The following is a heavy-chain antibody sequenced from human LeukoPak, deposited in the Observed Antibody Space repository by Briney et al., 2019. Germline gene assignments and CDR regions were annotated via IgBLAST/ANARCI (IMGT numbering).Heavy chain of an antibody. V-gene: IGHV4-34*01. D-gene: IGHD3-10*01. CDR1: GGSFSGYY. Sequence: PSETLSLTCAVYGGSFSGYYWSWIRQPPGKGLEWIGEINHSGSTNYNPSLKSRVTISVDTSKNQFSLKLSSVTAADTAVYYCARPRMRMVRGDFDYWGQGTLVTVSS. J-gene: IGHJ4*02. CDR2: INHSGST. CDR3: ARPRMRMVRGDFDY.